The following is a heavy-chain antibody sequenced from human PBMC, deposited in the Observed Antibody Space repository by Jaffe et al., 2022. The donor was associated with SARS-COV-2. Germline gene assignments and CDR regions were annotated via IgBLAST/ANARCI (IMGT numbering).Heavy chain of an antibody. CDR3: GRYDY. V-gene: IGHV3-7*03. Sequence: EVQLVESGGGLVQPGGSLKLSCAASGFIFRTYWMNWIRQAPGKGLEWVANIKQDGSEVYYVDSVRGRFTISRDNAKNLVYLQMNNLRVEDTAVYYCGRYDYWGQGTLVTVSS. J-gene: IGHJ4*02. CDR1: GFIFRTYW. CDR2: IKQDGSEV.